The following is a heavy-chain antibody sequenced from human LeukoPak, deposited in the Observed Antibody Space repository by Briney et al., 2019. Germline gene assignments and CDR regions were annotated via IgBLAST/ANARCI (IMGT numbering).Heavy chain of an antibody. CDR2: MNPNSGNT. Sequence: ASVKVSCKASGYTFTSYDINWVRQATGQGLEWMGWMNPNSGNTGCAQKFQGRVTMTRNTSISTAYMELSSLRSEDTAVYYCARLVAARLSWFDPWGQGTLVTVSS. V-gene: IGHV1-8*01. D-gene: IGHD6-6*01. CDR3: ARLVAARLSWFDP. CDR1: GYTFTSYD. J-gene: IGHJ5*02.